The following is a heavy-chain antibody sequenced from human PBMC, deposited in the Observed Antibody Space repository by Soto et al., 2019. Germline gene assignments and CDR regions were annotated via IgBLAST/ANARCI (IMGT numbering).Heavy chain of an antibody. CDR1: GGSIIRYY. CDR2: IYYSGST. V-gene: IGHV4-59*01. Sequence: PSETLSLTCTVPGGSIIRYYWSWIRQPPGKGLEWIGYIYYSGSTNYNPSLKSRVTISVDTSKNQFSLKLSSVTAADTAVYYCARTAAGLGVWFDPWGQGTLVTVSS. J-gene: IGHJ5*02. D-gene: IGHD6-13*01. CDR3: ARTAAGLGVWFDP.